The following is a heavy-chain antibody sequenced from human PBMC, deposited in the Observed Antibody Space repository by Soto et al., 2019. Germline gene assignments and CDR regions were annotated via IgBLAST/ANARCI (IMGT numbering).Heavy chain of an antibody. J-gene: IGHJ6*02. CDR1: GGTFSSYA. Sequence: ASVKVSCKASGGTFSSYAISWVRQAPGQGPEWMGGIIPIFGTANYAQKFQGRVTITADESTSTAYMELSSLRSEDTAVYYCARANRQGFYYGMDVWGQGTTVTVSS. V-gene: IGHV1-69*13. CDR3: ARANRQGFYYGMDV. CDR2: IIPIFGTA.